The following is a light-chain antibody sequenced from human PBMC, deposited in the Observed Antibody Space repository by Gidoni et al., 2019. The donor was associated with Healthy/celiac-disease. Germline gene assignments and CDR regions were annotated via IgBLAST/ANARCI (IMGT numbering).Light chain of an antibody. CDR2: LGS. CDR3: MQALQTPT. Sequence: VMTQSQLPLPVTHGEPASISCRCSQSLLHSNGSNYVDWYLQKPGQSTQLLIYLGSNRASGVPDRFSGSGSGTDCTLKISRVEAEDVGVYDGMQALQTPTFXQXTKLEIK. V-gene: IGKV2-28*01. CDR1: QSLLHSNGSNY. J-gene: IGKJ2*01.